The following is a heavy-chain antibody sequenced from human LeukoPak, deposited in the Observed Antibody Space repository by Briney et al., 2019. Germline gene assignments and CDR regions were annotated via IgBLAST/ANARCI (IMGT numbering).Heavy chain of an antibody. D-gene: IGHD1-1*01. Sequence: SETLSLTCAVSGGSISGYYWSWMRQPPGKGLEWVGYIFESQTTVYNPSLESRVTTSQDTSRNQFSLKLSSVTAADTAVYYCARWNEGLDYWGQGTLVTVSS. J-gene: IGHJ4*02. V-gene: IGHV4-59*01. CDR2: IFESQTT. CDR3: ARWNEGLDY. CDR1: GGSISGYY.